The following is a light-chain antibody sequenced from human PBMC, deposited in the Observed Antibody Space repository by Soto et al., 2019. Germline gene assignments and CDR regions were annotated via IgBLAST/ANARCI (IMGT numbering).Light chain of an antibody. CDR1: QSVSRI. V-gene: IGKV3-20*01. CDR2: GAS. J-gene: IGKJ1*01. CDR3: QQYGSSGT. Sequence: EIVMTQSPATLSVSPGERTTLSCRASQSVSRILAWYQQKPGQAPRLLIYGASTRATGIPDRFSGSGSGTDFTLTISRLEPEDFAVYYCQQYGSSGTVGQGTKGDIK.